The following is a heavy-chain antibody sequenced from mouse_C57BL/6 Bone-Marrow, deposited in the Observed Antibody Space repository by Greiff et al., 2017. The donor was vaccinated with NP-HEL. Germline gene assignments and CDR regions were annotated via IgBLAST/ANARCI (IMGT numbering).Heavy chain of an antibody. Sequence: QVQLQQSGAEPARPGASVKLSCKASGYTFTSYGISWVKQRTGQGLEWIGEIYPRSGNTYYNEKFKGKATLTADKSSSTAYMELRSLTSEDSAVYFCASRLWLRQAWFAYWGQGTLVTVSA. V-gene: IGHV1-81*01. J-gene: IGHJ3*01. CDR1: GYTFTSYG. CDR3: ASRLWLRQAWFAY. CDR2: IYPRSGNT. D-gene: IGHD2-2*01.